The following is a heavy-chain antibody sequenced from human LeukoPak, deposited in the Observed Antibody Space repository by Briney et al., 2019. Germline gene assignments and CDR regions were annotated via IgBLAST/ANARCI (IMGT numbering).Heavy chain of an antibody. Sequence: SETLSLTCAVYGGSFSGYYWSWIRQPPGKGLEWIGEINHSGSTNYNPSLKSRVTISVDTSKNQFSLKLSSVTAEDTALYYCARTGDSSGYYTRYYMDVWGKGTTVTVSS. J-gene: IGHJ6*03. CDR2: INHSGST. D-gene: IGHD3-22*01. V-gene: IGHV4-34*01. CDR1: GGSFSGYY. CDR3: ARTGDSSGYYTRYYMDV.